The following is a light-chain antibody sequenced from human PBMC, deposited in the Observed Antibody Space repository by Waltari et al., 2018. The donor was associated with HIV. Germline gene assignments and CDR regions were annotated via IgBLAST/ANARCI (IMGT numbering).Light chain of an antibody. J-gene: IGLJ3*02. CDR3: LSADSSGTYWV. CDR1: AWPKNT. CDR2: KDK. V-gene: IGLV3-16*01. Sequence: SYELTQPPSVTLSHGQMARIPGSGEAWPKNTVSWYQQKPGQAPVLLIYKDKERPSGIPERFSGSSSGTMVTLTISGVQAEDEADYYCLSADSSGTYWVFGGGTEVTVL.